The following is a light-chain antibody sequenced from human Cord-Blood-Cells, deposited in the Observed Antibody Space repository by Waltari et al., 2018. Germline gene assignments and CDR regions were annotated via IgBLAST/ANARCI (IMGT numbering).Light chain of an antibody. J-gene: IGKJ1*01. V-gene: IGKV2-24*01. CDR3: MQATQKKWT. CDR2: KIS. CDR1: QSLVNSDGNTY. Sequence: DIVMTQTPLSSPVTLGQPASISCRSSQSLVNSDGNTYLSWLQQRPGQPPRLLIYKISTRFSGVPDRFSGSGAGTDFTLKISRVEAEDVGVYYCMQATQKKWTFGQGTKVEIK.